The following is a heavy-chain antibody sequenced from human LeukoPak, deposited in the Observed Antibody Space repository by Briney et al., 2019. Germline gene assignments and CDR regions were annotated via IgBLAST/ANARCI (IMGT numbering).Heavy chain of an antibody. D-gene: IGHD5-24*01. CDR1: GGSISSSSYY. CDR3: ARQPSYNLIVDY. V-gene: IGHV4-39*01. J-gene: IGHJ4*02. CDR2: IYYSGST. Sequence: SETLSLTCSVSGGSISSSSYYWGWVRQPPGKGLEWIGSIYYSGSTYYNPSLKSRVTISVDTSKNQFSLKLSSVTAADTAVYYCARQPSYNLIVDYWGQGTLVTVSS.